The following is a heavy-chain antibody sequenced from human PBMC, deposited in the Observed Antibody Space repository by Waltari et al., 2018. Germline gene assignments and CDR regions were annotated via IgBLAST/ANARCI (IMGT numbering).Heavy chain of an antibody. Sequence: QLQLQESGPGLVKPSETLSLTCTVSGGSIRSSSYYWGWSRQHPGKGLELIGSIYYSGSTYYNPSLKSRVTIAVETSKNQFSLKLSSVTAADTAVYYCARNVSSISSSRDAFDYWGQGTLVSVSS. D-gene: IGHD6-13*01. J-gene: IGHJ4*02. V-gene: IGHV4-39*07. CDR3: ARNVSSISSSRDAFDY. CDR1: GGSIRSSSYY. CDR2: IYYSGST.